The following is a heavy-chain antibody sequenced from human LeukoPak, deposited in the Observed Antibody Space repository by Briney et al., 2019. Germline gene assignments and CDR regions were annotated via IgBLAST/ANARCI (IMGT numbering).Heavy chain of an antibody. Sequence: GGSLRLSCAASGFTFSSYSMNWVRQAPGKGLEWVSSISSSSSYIYYADSVKGRFTISRDNAKNSLYLQMNSLRAEDTAAYYCARRYFDSYYYMDVWGKGTTVIISS. D-gene: IGHD3-9*01. CDR1: GFTFSSYS. V-gene: IGHV3-21*01. CDR2: ISSSSSYI. CDR3: ARRYFDSYYYMDV. J-gene: IGHJ6*03.